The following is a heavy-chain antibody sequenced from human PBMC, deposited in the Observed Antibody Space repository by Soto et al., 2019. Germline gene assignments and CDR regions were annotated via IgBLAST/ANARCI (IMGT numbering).Heavy chain of an antibody. J-gene: IGHJ4*02. Sequence: QVQLVESGGGVVQPGRSLRLSCAASGFSFSSCAMHWVRQAPGKGLEWVAVVSHDGSNKYYADSVKGRVTISRDNSINTVYLQMNSPRAEHTAVYYCARVSIAVAGFAYYVDYWGQGTLVTVSS. CDR3: ARVSIAVAGFAYYVDY. CDR2: VSHDGSNK. D-gene: IGHD6-19*01. CDR1: GFSFSSCA. V-gene: IGHV3-30-3*01.